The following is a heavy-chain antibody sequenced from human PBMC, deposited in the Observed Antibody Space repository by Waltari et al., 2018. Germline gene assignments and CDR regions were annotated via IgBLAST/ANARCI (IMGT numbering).Heavy chain of an antibody. CDR3: AKEFGGRASRYAAFFDS. CDR1: GFTFGYHG. D-gene: IGHD1-26*01. Sequence: QVHLVESGGGVVQPGRSLTLSCTASGFTFGYHGMPWVRQAPGKGLEWVAVVSYEGSLKYYADSVRGRFTIARDNFRNTLYLQMNSLRPEDTAVYYCAKEFGGRASRYAAFFDSWGQGTLVTVSS. J-gene: IGHJ4*02. V-gene: IGHV3-30*18. CDR2: VSYEGSLK.